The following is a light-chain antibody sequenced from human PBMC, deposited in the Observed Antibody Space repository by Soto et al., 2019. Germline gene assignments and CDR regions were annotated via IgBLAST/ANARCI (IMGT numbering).Light chain of an antibody. V-gene: IGLV2-14*01. CDR2: EVS. Sequence: QSALAQPASVSGSPGQSITISCTGTSSDVGGHNYVSWYQQHPGKAPKLLIYEVSDRPSGVSNRFSGSKSGNTASLTISGLQAEDEADYYCSSYTTTTTTVFGGGTQLTVL. CDR1: SSDVGGHNY. J-gene: IGLJ2*01. CDR3: SSYTTTTTTV.